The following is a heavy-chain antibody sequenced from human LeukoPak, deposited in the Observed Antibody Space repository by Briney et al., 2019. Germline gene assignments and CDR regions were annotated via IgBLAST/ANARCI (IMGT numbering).Heavy chain of an antibody. Sequence: SETLSLTCSVSGGSITSSSYYWAWIRQPPEKGLEWIGSMYYTGGTSYSPSLKSRVTMSVDTSKNQFSLKLSSVTAADTAVYYCAREFSWSGFFDYWGQGTLVTVSS. CDR3: AREFSWSGFFDY. CDR2: MYYTGGT. V-gene: IGHV4-39*07. CDR1: GGSITSSSYY. J-gene: IGHJ4*02. D-gene: IGHD3-3*01.